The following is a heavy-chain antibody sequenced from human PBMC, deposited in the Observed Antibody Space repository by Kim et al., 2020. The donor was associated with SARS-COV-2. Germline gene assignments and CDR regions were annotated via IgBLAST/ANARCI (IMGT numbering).Heavy chain of an antibody. V-gene: IGHV4-61*02. D-gene: IGHD3-10*01. CDR3: ASSYGSGSYYNGGFDL. CDR2: IYTSGST. CDR1: GGSISSGSYY. J-gene: IGHJ2*01. Sequence: SETLSLTCTVSGGSISSGSYYWSWIRQPAGKGLEWIGRIYTSGSTNYNPSLKSRVTISVDTSKNQFSLKLSSVTAADTAVYYCASSYGSGSYYNGGFDLWGRGTLVTVSS.